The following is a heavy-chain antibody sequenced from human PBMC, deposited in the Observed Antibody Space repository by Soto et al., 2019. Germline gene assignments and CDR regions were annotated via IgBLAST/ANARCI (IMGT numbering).Heavy chain of an antibody. CDR1: GGTFSSYA. J-gene: IGHJ6*02. CDR3: ASRVLTAENDYYYYMDV. Sequence: HVQLVQSGAEVKKPGSSMKVSCKTSGGTFSSYAISWVRQAPGQGLEWMGGIIPIFDTPNYAQKFQGRVTLTADRATDTADIELSSLRSDDTAVYYCASRVLTAENDYYYYMDVWGQGTTVIVSS. D-gene: IGHD2-21*02. CDR2: IIPIFDTP. V-gene: IGHV1-69*06.